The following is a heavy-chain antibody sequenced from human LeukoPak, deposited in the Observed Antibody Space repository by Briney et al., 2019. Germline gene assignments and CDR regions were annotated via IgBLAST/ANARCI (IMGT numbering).Heavy chain of an antibody. CDR1: GFTFDVYA. D-gene: IGHD4-17*01. V-gene: IGHV3-9*01. Sequence: GGSLRLSCAASGFTFDVYAMHWVRQAPGKGLEWVSGISWNSGSIGYADSVKGRFTISRDNAKNSLYLQMNSLRAEDTALYYCAKGESSLVYGDYHTTGDYWGQGTLVTVSS. J-gene: IGHJ4*02. CDR2: ISWNSGSI. CDR3: AKGESSLVYGDYHTTGDY.